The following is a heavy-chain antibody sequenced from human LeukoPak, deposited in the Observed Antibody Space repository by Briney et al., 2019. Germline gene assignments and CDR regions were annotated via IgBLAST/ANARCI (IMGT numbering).Heavy chain of an antibody. J-gene: IGHJ4*02. CDR1: GGSFSGYY. CDR2: INHSGST. Sequence: SETLSLTCAVYGGSFSGYYWSWIRQPPGKGLEWVGEINHSGSTNYNPSLKSRVTISVDTSKNQFSLKLSSVTAADTAVYYCARGEGSGSYYKYYFDYWGQGTLVTVPS. CDR3: ARGEGSGSYYKYYFDY. V-gene: IGHV4-34*01. D-gene: IGHD3-10*01.